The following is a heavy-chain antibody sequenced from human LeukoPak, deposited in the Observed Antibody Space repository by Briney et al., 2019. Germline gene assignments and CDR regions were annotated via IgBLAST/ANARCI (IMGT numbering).Heavy chain of an antibody. CDR1: GFTFSSYD. CDR3: ARGCSSTSCYPGLTKFDP. CDR2: IGTAGDT. Sequence: GGSLRLSCAASGFTFSSYDIHWVRQATGKGLEWVSAIGTAGDTYYPGSVKGRFTISRENAKNSLYLQMNSLRAGDTAVYYCARGCSSTSCYPGLTKFDPWGQGTLVTVSS. J-gene: IGHJ5*02. D-gene: IGHD2-2*01. V-gene: IGHV3-13*01.